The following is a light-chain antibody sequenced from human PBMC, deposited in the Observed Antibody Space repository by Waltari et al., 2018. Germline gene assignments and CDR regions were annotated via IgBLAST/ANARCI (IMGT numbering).Light chain of an antibody. CDR2: AVN. CDR3: FSYASGPRI. CDR1: SSDVGGYHY. Sequence: QSALTQPRSVSGSPGQSVTISCTGTSSDVGGYHYVSWYQQHPGEGPKLLIYAVNKPPSGAPDRLSGSKSGNTAALTISGLRTEDEADYYCFSYASGPRIFGGGTKLTVL. V-gene: IGLV2-11*01. J-gene: IGLJ2*01.